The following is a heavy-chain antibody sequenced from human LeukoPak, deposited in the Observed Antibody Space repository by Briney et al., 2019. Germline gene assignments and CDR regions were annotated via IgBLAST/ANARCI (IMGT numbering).Heavy chain of an antibody. J-gene: IGHJ5*02. CDR3: AREDIVVVPAAIVSWFDP. CDR2: IKQDGSEK. Sequence: PGGSLRLSCAASGFTFSSYWMSWVRQAPGKGLEWVANIKQDGSEKYYVDSVKGRFTISRDNAKNSLYLQMTSLRAEDTAVYYCAREDIVVVPAAIVSWFDPWGQGTLVTVSP. CDR1: GFTFSSYW. V-gene: IGHV3-7*01. D-gene: IGHD2-2*02.